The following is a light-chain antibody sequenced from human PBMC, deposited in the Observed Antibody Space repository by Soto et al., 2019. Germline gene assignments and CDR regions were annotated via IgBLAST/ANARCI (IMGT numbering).Light chain of an antibody. J-gene: IGKJ4*01. Sequence: EIVMTQSPATLSVSPGERVTLSCRASQSVRSNLAWYQQKPGQVPRVLIYGASTRAIGIPYRFSGSGSGTEFTLTISSLQSEDFAVYYCQHYNNLWGFGGGTKVEIK. CDR1: QSVRSN. CDR3: QHYNNLWG. CDR2: GAS. V-gene: IGKV3-15*01.